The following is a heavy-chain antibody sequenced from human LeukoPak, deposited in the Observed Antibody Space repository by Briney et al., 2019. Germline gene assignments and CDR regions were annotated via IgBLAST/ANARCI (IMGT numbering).Heavy chain of an antibody. V-gene: IGHV1-18*01. CDR1: GYSFTTYG. Sequence: GASVKVSCKASGYSFTTYGISCVRQAPGLGLEWMGWISAYNGNTNYAQKLQGRVTMTTDTSTSTAYMELRSLRYDDTAVYYCARDMIAARPNWFDPWGQGTLVTVSS. J-gene: IGHJ5*02. D-gene: IGHD6-6*01. CDR2: ISAYNGNT. CDR3: ARDMIAARPNWFDP.